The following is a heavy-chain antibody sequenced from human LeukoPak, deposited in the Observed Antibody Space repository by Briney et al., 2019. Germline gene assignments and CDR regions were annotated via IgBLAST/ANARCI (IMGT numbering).Heavy chain of an antibody. CDR2: IYYSGST. CDR3: ARLGVVVAATQIDY. D-gene: IGHD2-15*01. CDR1: GDSISSSGYY. J-gene: IGHJ4*02. Sequence: SETLSLTCTVSGDSISSSGYYWGWIRRLPGKGLEWIGSIYYSGSTYYNPSLKSRVTISVDTSKNQFCLKLSSVTAADTAVYYCARLGVVVAATQIDYWGQGTLVTVSS. V-gene: IGHV4-39*01.